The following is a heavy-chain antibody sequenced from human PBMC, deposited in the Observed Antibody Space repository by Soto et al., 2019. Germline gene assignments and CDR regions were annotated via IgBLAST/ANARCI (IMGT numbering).Heavy chain of an antibody. Sequence: QVQLQESGPGLVKPSQTLSLTCIVSGGSISSGGYYWSWIRQHPGKGLEWIGYIYYSGSTYYNPSLKSRVTISVDTSKNQFSLKLSSVTAADTAVYYCARVTGLYYYGSGSYYEYYFDYWGQGTLVTVSS. CDR3: ARVTGLYYYGSGSYYEYYFDY. V-gene: IGHV4-31*03. D-gene: IGHD3-10*01. CDR1: GGSISSGGYY. CDR2: IYYSGST. J-gene: IGHJ4*02.